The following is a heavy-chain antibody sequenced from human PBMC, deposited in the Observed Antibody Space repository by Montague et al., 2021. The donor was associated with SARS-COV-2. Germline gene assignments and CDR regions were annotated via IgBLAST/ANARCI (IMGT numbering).Heavy chain of an antibody. CDR1: GDSVSSNSAA. D-gene: IGHD6-13*01. J-gene: IGHJ4*02. Sequence: CAISGDSVSSNSAAWNWIRQSPSRGLEWLGRTCYRSKWYNDYALSVKSRITINPDTSKNQFSLQLNSVTPEDTAVYYCARSVGASSSSWPLPPHFDYWGQGTLVTVSS. V-gene: IGHV6-1*01. CDR3: ARSVGASSSSWPLPPHFDY. CDR2: TCYRSKWYN.